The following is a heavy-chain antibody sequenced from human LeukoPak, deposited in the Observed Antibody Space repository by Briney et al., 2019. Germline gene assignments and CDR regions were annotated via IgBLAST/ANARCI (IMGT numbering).Heavy chain of an antibody. CDR1: GYSISSGYY. CDR3: ARERRSAAAGTFLDY. D-gene: IGHD6-13*01. J-gene: IGHJ4*02. CDR2: IYHSGST. V-gene: IGHV4-38-2*02. Sequence: SETLSLTCTVSGYSISSGYYWGWIRQPPGKGLEWIGSIYHSGSTYYNPSLKSRVTISEDRSKNQFSLKLSSVTAADTAVYYCARERRSAAAGTFLDYWGQGTLVTVSS.